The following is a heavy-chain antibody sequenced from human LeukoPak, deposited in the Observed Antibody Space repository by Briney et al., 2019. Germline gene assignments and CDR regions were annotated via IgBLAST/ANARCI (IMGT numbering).Heavy chain of an antibody. J-gene: IGHJ1*01. Sequence: PGGSLRLSCAASGFTFNSYWMSWVRQAPGKGLEWVANIKQDGSEKYYVDSVKGRFTISRDNAKNSLYLQMNSLRAEDTAVYYCARGPYSSGYYSEYFQHWGQGTLVTVSS. D-gene: IGHD3-22*01. V-gene: IGHV3-7*04. CDR1: GFTFNSYW. CDR2: IKQDGSEK. CDR3: ARGPYSSGYYSEYFQH.